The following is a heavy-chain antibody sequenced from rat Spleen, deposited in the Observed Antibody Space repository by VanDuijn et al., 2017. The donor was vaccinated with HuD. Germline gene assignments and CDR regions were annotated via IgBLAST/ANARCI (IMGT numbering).Heavy chain of an antibody. CDR1: GFTFSDYG. V-gene: IGHV5-25*01. CDR2: ISYDGGST. J-gene: IGHJ4*01. Sequence: EVQLVESGGGLVQPGRSMKLSCAASGFTFSDYGMAWVLQAPTKGLEWVASISYDGGSTYYRDSVKGRFTISRDNAKSTLYLQMDSLRSEDTATYYCARLLYTYYGYNYVMDAWGQGASVTVSS. D-gene: IGHD1-9*01. CDR3: ARLLYTYYGYNYVMDA.